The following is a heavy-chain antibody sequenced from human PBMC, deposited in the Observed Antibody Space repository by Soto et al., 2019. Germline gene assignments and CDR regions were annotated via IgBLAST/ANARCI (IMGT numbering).Heavy chain of an antibody. J-gene: IGHJ4*02. CDR2: IWYDGSNK. D-gene: IGHD2-15*01. CDR3: ARDGYCSGGSCYSVPVFDY. Sequence: GGSLRLSCAASGFTFSSYGMHWVRQAPGKGLEWVAVIWYDGSNKYYADSVKGRFTISRDNSKSTLYLQMNSLRAEDTAVYYSARDGYCSGGSCYSVPVFDYWGQGTLVTVSS. CDR1: GFTFSSYG. V-gene: IGHV3-33*01.